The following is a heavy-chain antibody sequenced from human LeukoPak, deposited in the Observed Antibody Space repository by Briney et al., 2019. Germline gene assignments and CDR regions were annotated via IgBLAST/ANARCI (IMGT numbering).Heavy chain of an antibody. CDR2: IIPMYGTA. D-gene: IGHD6-19*01. CDR1: GGTFSYYT. V-gene: IGHV1-69*05. Sequence: SVKVSCKASGGTFSYYTISWVRQAPGQGLEWIGGIIPMYGTANYAQRFQGRVTITTDESTSTAYMELSSLRSEDTAVYYCARGTSVAGTGNWFDPWGQGTLVTVSS. J-gene: IGHJ5*02. CDR3: ARGTSVAGTGNWFDP.